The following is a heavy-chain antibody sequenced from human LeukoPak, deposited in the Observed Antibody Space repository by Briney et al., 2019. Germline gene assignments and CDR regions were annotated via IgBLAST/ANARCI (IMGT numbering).Heavy chain of an antibody. D-gene: IGHD1-26*01. V-gene: IGHV1-24*01. CDR3: ARDISTGVVGATKGDAFDI. J-gene: IGHJ3*02. Sequence: ASVKVSCKVSGYTLTELSMHWVRQAPGKGLEWMGGFDPEDGETIYAQKFQGRVTMTEDTSTDTAYMELSSLRSEDTAVYYCARDISTGVVGATKGDAFDIWGQGTMVTVSS. CDR2: FDPEDGET. CDR1: GYTLTELS.